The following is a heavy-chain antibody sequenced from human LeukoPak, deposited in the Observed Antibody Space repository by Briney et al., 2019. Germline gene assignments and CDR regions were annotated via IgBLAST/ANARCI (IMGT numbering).Heavy chain of an antibody. CDR1: GGSFSGYY. V-gene: IGHV4-34*01. CDR2: INHSGST. CDR3: ARGQGDYGGNSYYYYYMDV. J-gene: IGHJ6*03. Sequence: PSETLSLTCAVYGGSFSGYYWSWLRQPPGKGLEWIGEINHSGSTNYNPSLKRRVTISVDTSKNQFSLKLSSVTAADTAVYYCARGQGDYGGNSYYYYYMDVWGKGTTVTVSS. D-gene: IGHD4-23*01.